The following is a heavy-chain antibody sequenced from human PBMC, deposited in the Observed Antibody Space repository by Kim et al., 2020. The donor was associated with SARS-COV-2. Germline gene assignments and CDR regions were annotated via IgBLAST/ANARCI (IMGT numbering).Heavy chain of an antibody. CDR1: GYSFTSYW. CDR2: IYPGDSDT. D-gene: IGHD3-22*01. Sequence: GESLKISCKGSGYSFTSYWIGWVRQMPGKGLEWMGIIYPGDSDTRYSPSFQGQVTISADKSISTAYLQWSSLKASDTAMYYCAMHYGNYYDSSGYYPPDYWGQGTLVTVSS. J-gene: IGHJ4*02. V-gene: IGHV5-51*01. CDR3: AMHYGNYYDSSGYYPPDY.